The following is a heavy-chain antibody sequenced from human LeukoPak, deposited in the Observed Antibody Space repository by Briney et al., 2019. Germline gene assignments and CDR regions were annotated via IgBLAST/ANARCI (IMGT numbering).Heavy chain of an antibody. D-gene: IGHD3-10*01. Sequence: PGGSLRLSCVASGFTFSGYWMSWVRQAPGEGLEWMANIKQDGSEKYYVDSVKGRFTISRDNAKNSLYLQMNSLRAEDTAVYYCARGTYYYGSGSPETGYWGQGTLVTVSS. V-gene: IGHV3-7*03. CDR1: GFTFSGYW. J-gene: IGHJ4*02. CDR2: IKQDGSEK. CDR3: ARGTYYYGSGSPETGY.